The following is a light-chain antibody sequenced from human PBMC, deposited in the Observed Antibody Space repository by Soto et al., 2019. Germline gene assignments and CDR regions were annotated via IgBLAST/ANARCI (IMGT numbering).Light chain of an antibody. CDR1: SGSIGSNF. CDR2: EDN. Sequence: NFMLTQPHSVSESPGKTVTISCTRSSGSIGSNFVQWYQQRPGSAPTTVIYEDNQRPSGVPDRFSGSIDSSSNSASLTISGLKTEDVADYYCQSYDSSNQVFGGGTQLTVL. V-gene: IGLV6-57*04. J-gene: IGLJ3*02. CDR3: QSYDSSNQV.